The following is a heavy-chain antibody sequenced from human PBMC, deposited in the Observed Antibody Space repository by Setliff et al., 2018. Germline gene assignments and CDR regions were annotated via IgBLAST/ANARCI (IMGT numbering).Heavy chain of an antibody. CDR1: GGSISTYY. CDR3: ATSGFCSSGSCYSFDD. CDR2: VYYSGLT. V-gene: IGHV4-59*08. J-gene: IGHJ4*02. Sequence: PSETLSLTCTVSGGSISTYYWSWIRQPPGKGLEFIGYVYYSGLTNYDPSLKSRVTMSVDSSKNQFSLKLSSVTAADRAVYFCATSGFCSSGSCYSFDDWGQGALVTVSS. D-gene: IGHD2-15*01.